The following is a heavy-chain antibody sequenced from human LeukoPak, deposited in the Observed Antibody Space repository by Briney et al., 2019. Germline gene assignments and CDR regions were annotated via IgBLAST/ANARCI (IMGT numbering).Heavy chain of an antibody. D-gene: IGHD2-15*01. V-gene: IGHV1-24*01. J-gene: IGHJ3*02. CDR1: GYTLTELS. CDR2: FDPEDGET. CDR3: ATDLFSVVAATWGSNAFDI. Sequence: ASVKVSCKVSGYTLTELSMHWVRQAPGKGLEWMGGFDPEDGETIYAQKFQGRVTMTEDTSTDTAYMELSSLRSEDTAVYYCATDLFSVVAATWGSNAFDIWGQGTMATVSS.